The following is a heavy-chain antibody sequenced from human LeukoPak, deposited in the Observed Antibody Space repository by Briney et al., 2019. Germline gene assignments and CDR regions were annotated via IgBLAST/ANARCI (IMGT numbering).Heavy chain of an antibody. Sequence: PSETLSLTCAVYGGTFSGYYWSWIRQPPGKGLEWIGEINHSGSTNHNPSLKSRVTISVDTSKNQFSLKLSSVTAADTAVYYCARGPEQLAFYYYYFGMDVWGQGTTVTVSS. D-gene: IGHD6-13*01. V-gene: IGHV4-34*01. CDR3: ARGPEQLAFYYYYFGMDV. CDR1: GGTFSGYY. CDR2: INHSGST. J-gene: IGHJ6*02.